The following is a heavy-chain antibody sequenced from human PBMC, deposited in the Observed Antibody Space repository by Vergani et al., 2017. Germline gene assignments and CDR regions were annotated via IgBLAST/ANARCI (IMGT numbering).Heavy chain of an antibody. D-gene: IGHD3-3*01. CDR3: ARSLTIFGVSTDAFDI. V-gene: IGHV3-21*01. J-gene: IGHJ3*02. CDR2: ISSSSSYI. Sequence: EVQLVESGGGLVKPGGSLRLSCAASGFTFSSYSMNWVRQAPGKGLEWVSSISSSSSYIYYADSVKGRFTISRDNAKNSLYLQRNSLRAEDTAVYYCARSLTIFGVSTDAFDIWGQGTMVTVSS. CDR1: GFTFSSYS.